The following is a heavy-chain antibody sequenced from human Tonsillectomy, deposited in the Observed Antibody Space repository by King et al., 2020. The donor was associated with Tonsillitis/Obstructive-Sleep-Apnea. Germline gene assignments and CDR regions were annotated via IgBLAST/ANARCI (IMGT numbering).Heavy chain of an antibody. CDR1: GGSFSGYY. V-gene: IGHV4-34*01. CDR3: AMYSSSWYYFDY. CDR2: INHSGST. Sequence: VQLQQWGAGLLKPSETLSLTCAVYGGSFSGYYWSWIRQPPGKGLEWIGEINHSGSTNYNPSLKSRVTISVDTSKNQFSLKLSSVTAADTAVYYCAMYSSSWYYFDYWDQGTLVTVSS. D-gene: IGHD6-13*01. J-gene: IGHJ4*02.